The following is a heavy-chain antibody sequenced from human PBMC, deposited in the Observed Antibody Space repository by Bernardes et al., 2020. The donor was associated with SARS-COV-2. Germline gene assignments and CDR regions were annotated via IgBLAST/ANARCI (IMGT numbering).Heavy chain of an antibody. CDR1: GFTISGYG. Sequence: GGSLRLSCAASGFTISGYGMHWARQAPGKGLEWVAVISYDGRNEYYGDSVKGRFKVSRDNSKNTLSLEMNSLKPEDTAVYFCAKDLRFLDPVRTYGLDVWGQGTMVTVSS. J-gene: IGHJ6*02. CDR2: ISYDGRNE. V-gene: IGHV3-30*18. CDR3: AKDLRFLDPVRTYGLDV. D-gene: IGHD3-3*01.